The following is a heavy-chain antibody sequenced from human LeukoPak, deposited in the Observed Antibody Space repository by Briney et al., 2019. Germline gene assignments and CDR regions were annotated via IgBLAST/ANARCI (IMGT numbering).Heavy chain of an antibody. CDR1: GGSFSGYY. V-gene: IGHV4-34*01. CDR3: ARKSDFWGGSPYYFDY. J-gene: IGHJ4*02. D-gene: IGHD3-3*01. CDR2: INHSGST. Sequence: TSETLSLTCAVYGGSFSGYYWSWIRQPPGKGLEWIGEINHSGSTNYSPSLKSRVTISVDTSKNQFSLKLSSVTAADTAVYYCARKSDFWGGSPYYFDYWGQGTLVTVSS.